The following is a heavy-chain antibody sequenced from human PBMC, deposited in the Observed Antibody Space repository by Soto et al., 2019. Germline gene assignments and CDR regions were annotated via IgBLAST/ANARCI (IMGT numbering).Heavy chain of an antibody. D-gene: IGHD1-26*01. CDR2: IYASGSP. Sequence: PSETLSLTXTISGGSVSVYYWSWIRQSTGQGLEWIGYIYASGSPYYNPSLRSRVTISADTSKNQISLKLTSPTAADTAVYYCARGVGSSPPQYWGRGTLVTVSS. V-gene: IGHV4-59*02. CDR3: ARGVGSSPPQY. CDR1: GGSVSVYY. J-gene: IGHJ4*02.